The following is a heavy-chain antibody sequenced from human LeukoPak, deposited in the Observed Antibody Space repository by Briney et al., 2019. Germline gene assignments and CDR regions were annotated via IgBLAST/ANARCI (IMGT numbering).Heavy chain of an antibody. V-gene: IGHV3-23*01. CDR2: VSGSGGST. J-gene: IGHJ4*02. D-gene: IGHD2-15*01. CDR3: ATTYCSGASCAKRDFDY. Sequence: GGSLRLSCAASGFTVSDNYMSWVRQAPGKGLEWVSAVSGSGGSTYYADSVMGRFTISRDNSKNTLYLQMNSLRAEDTAVYYCATTYCSGASCAKRDFDYWGQGTLVTVSS. CDR1: GFTVSDNY.